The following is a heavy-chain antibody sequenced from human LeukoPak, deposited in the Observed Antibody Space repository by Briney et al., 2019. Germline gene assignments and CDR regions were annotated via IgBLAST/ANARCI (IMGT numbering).Heavy chain of an antibody. D-gene: IGHD2-2*02. CDR3: ARARRVVPAAIAYYYYYMDV. CDR2: MNPNSGNT. Sequence: ASVKVSCKASGYTFISYDINWVGQATGRGLEWMGWMNPNSGNTGYAQKFQGRVTMTRNTSISTAYMELSSLRSEDTAVYYCARARRVVPAAIAYYYYYMDVWGKGTTVTVSS. V-gene: IGHV1-8*01. CDR1: GYTFISYD. J-gene: IGHJ6*03.